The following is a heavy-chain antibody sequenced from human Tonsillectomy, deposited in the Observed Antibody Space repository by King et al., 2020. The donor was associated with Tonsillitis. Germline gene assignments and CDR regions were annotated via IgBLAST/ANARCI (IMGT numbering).Heavy chain of an antibody. CDR3: AKERVVAPYDAFDI. V-gene: IGHV3-30*18. D-gene: IGHD3-3*01. J-gene: IGHJ3*02. Sequence: QVQLVESGGGVVQPGRSLRLSCAASGFTFSSYGMHWVRQAPGKGLEWVAVISNDGSNKYYADSVKGRFSISRDNSKNTLYLQMNSLRAEDTAVYYCAKERVVAPYDAFDICGQGTMFSVSS. CDR1: GFTFSSYG. CDR2: ISNDGSNK.